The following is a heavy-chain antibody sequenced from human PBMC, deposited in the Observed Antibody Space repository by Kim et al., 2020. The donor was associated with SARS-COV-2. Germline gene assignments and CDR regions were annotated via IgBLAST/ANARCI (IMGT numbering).Heavy chain of an antibody. D-gene: IGHD3-16*01. CDR3: SRGGFARVGGVPLGY. Sequence: SETLSLTCAVYGGSFSGYYWCWIRQHPGKGLEWMGEINHSGSTNYNPSLKSRVTILVDTTKNQLSLKLSSVTAADTAVYYCSRGGFARVGGVPLGYWGQG. CDR2: INHSGST. J-gene: IGHJ4*02. CDR1: GGSFSGYY. V-gene: IGHV4-34*01.